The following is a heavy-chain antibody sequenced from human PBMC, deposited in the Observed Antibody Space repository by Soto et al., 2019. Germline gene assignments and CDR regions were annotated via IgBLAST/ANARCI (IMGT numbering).Heavy chain of an antibody. V-gene: IGHV1-2*02. CDR1: GYTFTGYY. CDR2: INPNSGGT. CDR3: AREIQLPQWFDP. Sequence: XSVKVSCKASGYTFTGYYMHWVRQAPGQGLEWMGWINPNSGGTNYAQKFQGRVTVTRDTSISTAYMELSRLRSDDTAVYYCAREIQLPQWFDPWGQGTPVTVSS. D-gene: IGHD5-18*01. J-gene: IGHJ5*02.